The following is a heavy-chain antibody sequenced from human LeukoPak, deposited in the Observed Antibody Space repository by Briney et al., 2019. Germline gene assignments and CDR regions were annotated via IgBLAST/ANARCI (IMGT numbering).Heavy chain of an antibody. Sequence: GGSLRLSCAASGFTFSSYGMSWVRQAPGKGLEWVSAISGSGGSTCYADSVKGRFTISRDNSKNTLYLQMNSLRAEDTAVYYCAKEGGYCSSTSCYALGNDAFDIWGQGTMVTVSS. CDR2: ISGSGGST. V-gene: IGHV3-23*01. CDR1: GFTFSSYG. J-gene: IGHJ3*02. D-gene: IGHD2-2*01. CDR3: AKEGGYCSSTSCYALGNDAFDI.